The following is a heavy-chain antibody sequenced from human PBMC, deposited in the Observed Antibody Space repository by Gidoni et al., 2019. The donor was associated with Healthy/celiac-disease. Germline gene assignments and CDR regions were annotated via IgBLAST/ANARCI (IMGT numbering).Heavy chain of an antibody. V-gene: IGHV3-43*01. CDR2: ISWDGGST. D-gene: IGHD1-26*01. Sequence: EVQLVESGGVVVQPGGSLRLSCAASGFTFDDYTMHWVRQAPGKGLEWVSLISWDGGSTYYADSVKGRFTISRDNSKNSLYLQMNSLRTEDTALYYCAKDSGSYPGGWFDPWGQGTLVTVSS. CDR1: GFTFDDYT. CDR3: AKDSGSYPGGWFDP. J-gene: IGHJ5*02.